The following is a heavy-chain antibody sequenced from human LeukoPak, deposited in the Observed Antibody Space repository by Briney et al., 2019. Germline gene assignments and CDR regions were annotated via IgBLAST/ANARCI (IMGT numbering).Heavy chain of an antibody. V-gene: IGHV3-23*01. J-gene: IGHJ4*02. D-gene: IGHD6-6*01. Sequence: AGGSLRLSCAASGFTFSSYAMSWVRQAPGKGLEWVSAISGSGGSTYYADSVKGQFTISRDNSKNTLYLQMNSLRAEDTAVYYCAKAVSSKDYFDYWGQGTLVTVSS. CDR3: AKAVSSKDYFDY. CDR1: GFTFSSYA. CDR2: ISGSGGST.